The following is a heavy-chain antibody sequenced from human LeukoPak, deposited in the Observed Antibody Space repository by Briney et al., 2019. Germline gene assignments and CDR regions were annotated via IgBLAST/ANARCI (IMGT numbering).Heavy chain of an antibody. CDR2: IYSSGST. V-gene: IGHV4-59*01. CDR1: GGSFSGYY. Sequence: NPSETLSLTCAVYGGSFSGYYWSWIRQPPGKGLEWIGYIYSSGSTNYNPSLKSRVTISVDTSKNQFSLKLSSVTAADTAVYYCARGPTKYYFDYWGQGTLVTVSS. CDR3: ARGPTKYYFDY. D-gene: IGHD2-8*01. J-gene: IGHJ4*02.